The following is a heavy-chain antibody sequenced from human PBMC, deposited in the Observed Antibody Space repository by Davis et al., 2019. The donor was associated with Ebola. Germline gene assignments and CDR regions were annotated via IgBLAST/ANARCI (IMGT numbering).Heavy chain of an antibody. V-gene: IGHV4-39*07. CDR3: ARDMIAARRYYYYYYGMDV. D-gene: IGHD6-6*01. Sequence: SETLSLTCTVSGGSISSSSYYWGWIRQPPGKGLEWIGEINHSGSTNYNPSLKSRVTISVDTSKNQFSLKLSSVTAADTAVYYCARDMIAARRYYYYYYGMDVWGQGTTVTVSS. J-gene: IGHJ6*02. CDR1: GGSISSSSYY. CDR2: INHSGST.